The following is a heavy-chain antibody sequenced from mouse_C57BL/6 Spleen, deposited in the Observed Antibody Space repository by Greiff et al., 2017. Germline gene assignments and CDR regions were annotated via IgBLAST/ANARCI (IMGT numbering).Heavy chain of an antibody. CDR3: ARYPCCYGSSYRYLDD. CDR2: IYPGDGDT. D-gene: IGHD1-1*01. Sequence: QVQLKQSGAELVKPGASVKISCKASGYAFSSYWMNWVKQRPGQGLEWIGQIYPGDGDTNYNGKFKGQATLTADKSSSTAYMQLSSLTSEDSAVYFCARYPCCYGSSYRYLDDWGTGTTVTVSS. CDR1: GYAFSSYW. V-gene: IGHV1-80*01. J-gene: IGHJ1*03.